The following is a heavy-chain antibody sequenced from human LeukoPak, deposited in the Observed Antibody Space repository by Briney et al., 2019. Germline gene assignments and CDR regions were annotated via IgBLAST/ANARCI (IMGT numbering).Heavy chain of an antibody. D-gene: IGHD6-19*01. V-gene: IGHV3-30-3*01. CDR1: GFTFNTYA. Sequence: GGSLRLSCIASGFTFNTYAMHWVRQAPGKGLEWVAIISYDGSNKYYADSVKGRFTISRDNSKNTLYLQMNSLRAEDTAVYYCARASSGNRNWFDPWGQGTLVTVSS. CDR3: ARASSGNRNWFDP. J-gene: IGHJ5*02. CDR2: ISYDGSNK.